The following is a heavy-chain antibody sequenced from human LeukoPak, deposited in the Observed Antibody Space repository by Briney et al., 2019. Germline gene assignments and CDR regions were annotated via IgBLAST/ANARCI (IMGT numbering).Heavy chain of an antibody. Sequence: PGGSLRLSCAASGFTFSSNAMSWVRQPPGKGLEWIGEMYLSGTTHSNPSVKSRVTISIDKSKNQFFLNLSSVTAADTAVYYCAGLVGRYSSGLYYYYFDYWGQGTLVTVSS. D-gene: IGHD3-22*01. CDR3: AGLVGRYSSGLYYYYFDY. CDR1: GFTFSSNAM. V-gene: IGHV4-4*02. J-gene: IGHJ4*02. CDR2: MYLSGTT.